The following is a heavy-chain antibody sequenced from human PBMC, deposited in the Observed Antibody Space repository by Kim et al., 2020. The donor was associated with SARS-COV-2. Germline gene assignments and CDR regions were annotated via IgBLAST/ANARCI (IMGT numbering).Heavy chain of an antibody. Sequence: ASVKVSCKASGYTFTSYVMNWVRQAPGQGLEWMGWINTNTGNPTYAQGFTGRFVFSLDTSLSTAYLQISSLKAEDTAVYYCARDRRITIFGGGRNWFDPWGQGTLVTVSS. CDR2: INTNTGNP. J-gene: IGHJ5*02. D-gene: IGHD3-3*01. CDR3: ARDRRITIFGGGRNWFDP. CDR1: GYTFTSYV. V-gene: IGHV7-4-1*02.